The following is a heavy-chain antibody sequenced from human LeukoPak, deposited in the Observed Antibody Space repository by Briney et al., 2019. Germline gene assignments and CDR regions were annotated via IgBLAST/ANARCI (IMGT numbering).Heavy chain of an antibody. D-gene: IGHD6-13*01. CDR2: IYHSGST. Sequence: SETLSLTCTVSGGSTSSGGYYWGWIRQPPGKGLEWIGYIYHSGSTYYNPSLKSRVTISVDRSKNQFSLKLSSVTAADTAVYYCARVLSSRSKYYFDDWGQGTLVTVSS. CDR3: ARVLSSRSKYYFDD. V-gene: IGHV4-30-2*01. CDR1: GGSTSSGGYY. J-gene: IGHJ4*02.